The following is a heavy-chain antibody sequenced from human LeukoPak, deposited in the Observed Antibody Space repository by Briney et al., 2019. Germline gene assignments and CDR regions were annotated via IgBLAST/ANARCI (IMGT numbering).Heavy chain of an antibody. J-gene: IGHJ4*02. D-gene: IGHD5-12*01. V-gene: IGHV3-13*01. CDR2: IGTAGAT. Sequence: GGSLRLSCAASGFTFSSYDMHWVRHGTGKGLEWVSAIGTAGATFYAGSVKGRFTISRENAKDSLYLQMNSLRAGDTAVYYCARGRGPYFDYWGQGTLVTVSS. CDR3: ARGRGPYFDY. CDR1: GFTFSSYD.